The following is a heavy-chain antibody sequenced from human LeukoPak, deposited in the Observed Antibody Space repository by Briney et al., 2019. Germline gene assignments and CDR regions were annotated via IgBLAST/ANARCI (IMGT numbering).Heavy chain of an antibody. CDR2: ISAYNGSR. Sequence: GASLKVSSKASGYTFTIYGINWVRQALGQGREWMGWISAYNGSRNYAQKYQGRVTMTTDTSTSTAYMELRSLRSDDTAVYYCARDSGYDDQGFDYWGQGTLVTVSS. J-gene: IGHJ4*02. CDR1: GYTFTIYG. D-gene: IGHD5-12*01. V-gene: IGHV1-18*04. CDR3: ARDSGYDDQGFDY.